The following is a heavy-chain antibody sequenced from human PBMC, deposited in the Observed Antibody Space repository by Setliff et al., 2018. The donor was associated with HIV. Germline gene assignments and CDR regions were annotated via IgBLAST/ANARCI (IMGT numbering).Heavy chain of an antibody. V-gene: IGHV1-69*10. CDR2: VTPILHTT. D-gene: IGHD2-21*01. Sequence: SVKVSCKASGYTFTSHFMHWVRQAPGQGLEWMGGVTPILHTTNYAQKFQGRVTITADISTRTVYMELSSLTSEDTAIYYCARDHQTMLWLDYWGQGTLVTVSS. CDR1: GYTFTSHF. J-gene: IGHJ4*02. CDR3: ARDHQTMLWLDY.